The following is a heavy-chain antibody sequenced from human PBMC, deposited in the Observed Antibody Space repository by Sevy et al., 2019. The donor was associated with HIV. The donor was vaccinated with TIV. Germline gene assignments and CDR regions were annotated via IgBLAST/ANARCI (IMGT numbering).Heavy chain of an antibody. CDR1: GDSVSSNSAA. D-gene: IGHD6-19*01. J-gene: IGHJ4*02. V-gene: IGHV6-1*01. CDR3: ARGYRPYSSGWLYYFDY. Sequence: SQTLSLTCAISGDSVSSNSAAWNWIRQSPSRGLEWLGRTYYRSKWYNDYAVSVKSLITINPDTSKNQFSLQLNSVSPEDTAVYYCARGYRPYSSGWLYYFDYWGQGTLVTVSS. CDR2: TYYRSKWYN.